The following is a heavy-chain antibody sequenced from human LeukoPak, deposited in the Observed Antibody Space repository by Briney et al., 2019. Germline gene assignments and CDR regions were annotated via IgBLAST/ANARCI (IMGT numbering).Heavy chain of an antibody. CDR3: AKAEGYDILTGLDY. CDR2: IGASGGST. J-gene: IGHJ4*02. D-gene: IGHD3-9*01. Sequence: GGSLRLSCATSGFTFSSYAMSWVRQAPGKGLEWVSGIGASGGSTYYADSVKGRFTISRDNSKNTLYLQMNSLRTEDSAVYYCAKAEGYDILTGLDYWGQGTLVTVSS. CDR1: GFTFSSYA. V-gene: IGHV3-23*01.